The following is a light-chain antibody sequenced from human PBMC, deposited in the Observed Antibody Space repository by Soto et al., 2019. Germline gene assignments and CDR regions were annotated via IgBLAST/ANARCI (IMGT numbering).Light chain of an antibody. Sequence: EVVVTQSPATLSVSPGERATLSCRASQSVDSDVAWFQHKPGQAPRLLIYGASTRAAGIPGRFSGSGYETDFTFTISSLEPEDSATYFCQQYNTWVRGTFGQGTKLEIK. CDR1: QSVDSD. CDR2: GAS. J-gene: IGKJ2*01. CDR3: QQYNTWVRGT. V-gene: IGKV3-15*01.